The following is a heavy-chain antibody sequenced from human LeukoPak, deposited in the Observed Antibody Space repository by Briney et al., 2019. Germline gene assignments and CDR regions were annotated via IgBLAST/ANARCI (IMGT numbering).Heavy chain of an antibody. D-gene: IGHD5-12*01. Sequence: GGSLRLSCAASGFTFSSYWMHWVRQGPGKGLVWVSRINSEGSTTAYADSVKGRFTISRDNAKNTLYLQMHSLGGEDTAVYYCARGRSGYDLAHWGQGTLVTVSS. CDR3: ARGRSGYDLAH. CDR1: GFTFSSYW. CDR2: INSEGSTT. J-gene: IGHJ4*02. V-gene: IGHV3-74*01.